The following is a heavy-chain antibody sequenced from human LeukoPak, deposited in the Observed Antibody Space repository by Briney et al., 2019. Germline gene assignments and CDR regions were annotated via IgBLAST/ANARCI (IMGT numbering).Heavy chain of an antibody. CDR2: INSDGSST. J-gene: IGHJ4*02. CDR3: ARVNYPRTNNHYYDSSGYAED. V-gene: IGHV3-74*01. CDR1: GFTFSSYW. Sequence: GGSLRLSCAASGFTFSSYWMHWVRQAPGKGLVWVSRINSDGSSTSYADSVKGRFTISRDNAKNTLYLQMNSLRAEDTAVYYCARVNYPRTNNHYYDSSGYAEDWGQGTLVTVSS. D-gene: IGHD3-22*01.